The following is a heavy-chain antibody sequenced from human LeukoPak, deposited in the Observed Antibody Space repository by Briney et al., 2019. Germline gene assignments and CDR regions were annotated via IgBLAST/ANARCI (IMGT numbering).Heavy chain of an antibody. CDR3: AKDSSGSR. J-gene: IGHJ4*02. CDR2: IHSDGTST. CDR1: GFTFTSYW. Sequence: GGSLRLSCAASGFTFTSYWMHWVRHVPGMGLVWVSRIHSDGTSTNYADSVKGRFTISRDNAKNTLYLQMNSLRVEDTAVYYCAKDSSGSRWGQGTLVTVS. D-gene: IGHD3-22*01. V-gene: IGHV3-74*01.